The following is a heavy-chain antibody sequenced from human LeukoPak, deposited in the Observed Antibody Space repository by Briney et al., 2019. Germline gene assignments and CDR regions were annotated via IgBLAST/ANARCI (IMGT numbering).Heavy chain of an antibody. CDR2: ISSSSSYI. CDR1: GFTFSSYS. V-gene: IGHV3-21*01. J-gene: IGHJ4*02. CDR3: ARGASISGYYHLAY. D-gene: IGHD3-22*01. Sequence: PAGSLRPSCAASGFTFSSYSMNWVRQAPGKGLEWVSSISSSSSYIYYADSVKGRFTISRDNSKNTLYLQMNSLRAEDTAVYYCARGASISGYYHLAYWGQGTLVTVSS.